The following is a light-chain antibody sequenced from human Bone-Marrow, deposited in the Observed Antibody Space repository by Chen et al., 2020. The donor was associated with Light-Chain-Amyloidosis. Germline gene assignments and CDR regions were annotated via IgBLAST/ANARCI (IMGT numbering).Light chain of an antibody. CDR1: DLPTKY. V-gene: IGLV3-25*03. J-gene: IGLJ2*01. CDR2: RDT. CDR3: QSADSSGTYEVI. Sequence: SYELPHPPSASVSPGQTSSITCSGDDLPTKYAYWYQQKPGQAPVLVIHRDTERPSGISERFSGSSSGTTATLTISGVQAEDEADYHCQSADSSGTYEVIFGGGTKLTVL.